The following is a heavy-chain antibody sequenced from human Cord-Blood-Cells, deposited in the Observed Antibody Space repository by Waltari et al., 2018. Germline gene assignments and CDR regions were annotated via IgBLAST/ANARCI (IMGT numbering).Heavy chain of an antibody. Sequence: QVQLQQWGAGLLKPSETLSLTCAVYGGSFSGYYWSWIRQPPGKGLEWIGEINHSGSTNYNPSLKRRVTISVDTSKNQFSLKLSSVTAADTAVYYCARDARSGSYRGAFDIWGQGTMVTVSS. CDR2: INHSGST. V-gene: IGHV4-34*01. CDR3: ARDARSGSYRGAFDI. D-gene: IGHD1-26*01. J-gene: IGHJ3*02. CDR1: GGSFSGYY.